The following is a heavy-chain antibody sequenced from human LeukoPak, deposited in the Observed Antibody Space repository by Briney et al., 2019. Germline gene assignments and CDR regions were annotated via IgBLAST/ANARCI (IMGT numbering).Heavy chain of an antibody. D-gene: IGHD1-26*01. CDR1: GYTFTGYY. Sequence: ASVKVSCKASGYTFTGYYMHWVRQAPGQGLEWMGRINPNSGGTNYAQKFRGRVTMTRDTSISTAYMELSRLRSDDTAVYYCARGAGELLRDFDYWGQGTLVTVSS. V-gene: IGHV1-2*06. CDR3: ARGAGELLRDFDY. J-gene: IGHJ4*02. CDR2: INPNSGGT.